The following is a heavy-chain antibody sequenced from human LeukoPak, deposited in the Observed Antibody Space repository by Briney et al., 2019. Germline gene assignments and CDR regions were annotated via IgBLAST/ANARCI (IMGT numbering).Heavy chain of an antibody. V-gene: IGHV4-34*01. J-gene: IGHJ4*02. CDR2: INHSGST. CDR3: ARGRRVGAIDY. D-gene: IGHD1-26*01. Sequence: GSLRLSCAASGFTFSSYAMSWVRQPPGKGLEWIGEINHSGSTNYNPSLKSRVTISVDTSKNQFSLKLSSVTAADTAVYYCARGRRVGAIDYWGQGTLVTVSS. CDR1: GFTFSSYA.